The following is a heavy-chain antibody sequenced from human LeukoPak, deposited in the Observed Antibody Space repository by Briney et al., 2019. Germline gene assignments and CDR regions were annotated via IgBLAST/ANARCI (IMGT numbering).Heavy chain of an antibody. CDR2: ISSSSSYI. D-gene: IGHD4-17*01. J-gene: IGHJ4*02. Sequence: GGSLRLSCAASGFTFSSYRMNWVRQAPGKGLEWVSSISSSSSYIYYADSVKGRFTISRDNAKNSLYLQMNSLRAEDTAVYYCARDSSRATVHYFDYWGQGTLVTVSS. CDR1: GFTFSSYR. CDR3: ARDSSRATVHYFDY. V-gene: IGHV3-21*01.